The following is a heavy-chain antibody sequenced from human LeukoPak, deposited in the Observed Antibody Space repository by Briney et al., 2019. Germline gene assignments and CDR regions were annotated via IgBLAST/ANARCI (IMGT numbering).Heavy chain of an antibody. CDR3: AKAEGYSYGLGDY. J-gene: IGHJ4*02. CDR2: ISGSGGST. CDR1: GFTFSSYA. V-gene: IGHV3-23*01. Sequence: PGGSLRLSCAASGFTFSSYAMSWVRQAPGKGLEWVSAISGSGGSTYYADSVKGRFTISRDNSENTLYLQMNSLRAEDTAVYYCAKAEGYSYGLGDYWGQGTLVTVSS. D-gene: IGHD5-18*01.